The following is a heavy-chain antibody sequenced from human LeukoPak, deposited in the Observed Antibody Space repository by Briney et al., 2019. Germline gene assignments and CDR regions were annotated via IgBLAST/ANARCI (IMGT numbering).Heavy chain of an antibody. D-gene: IGHD4-11*01. V-gene: IGHV1-8*01. J-gene: IGHJ6*03. CDR3: ARGAVYFYRDV. Sequence: GASVKVSCKASGYTFTTYDINWVRQATGQGLERMGWKNPNSGHTGYAQKLQGRVSMPRNTSISTAYMELRSRRSEDTAVDYCARGAVYFYRDVWGKGTTVTVSS. CDR1: GYTFTTYD. CDR2: KNPNSGHT.